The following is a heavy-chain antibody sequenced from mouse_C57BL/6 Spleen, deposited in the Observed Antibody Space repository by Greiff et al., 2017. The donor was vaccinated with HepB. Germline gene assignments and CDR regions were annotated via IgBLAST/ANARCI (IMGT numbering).Heavy chain of an antibody. CDR2: IYPRSGNT. D-gene: IGHD2-4*01. CDR3: ARYGVLGDYDGGFAY. J-gene: IGHJ3*01. V-gene: IGHV1-81*01. Sequence: LQESGAELARPGASVKLSCKASGYTFTSYGISWVKQRTGQGLEWIGEIYPRSGNTYYNEKFKGKATLTADKSSSTAYMELRSLTSEDCAVYFCARYGVLGDYDGGFAYWGQGTLVTVSA. CDR1: GYTFTSYG.